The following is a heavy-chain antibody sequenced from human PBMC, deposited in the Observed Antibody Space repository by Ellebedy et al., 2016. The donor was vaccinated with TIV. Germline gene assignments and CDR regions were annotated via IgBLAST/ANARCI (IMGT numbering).Heavy chain of an antibody. D-gene: IGHD6-13*01. V-gene: IGHV1-2*02. CDR3: ARDRRGAQQQANYYYYGMDV. J-gene: IGHJ6*02. Sequence: AASVKVSCKASGYTFTAYYMHWVRQAPGQGLEWMGWINPNSGGTNYAQKFQGRVTMTRDTSISTAYMELSRLRSDDTAVYYCARDRRGAQQQANYYYYGMDVWGQGTTVTVSS. CDR2: INPNSGGT. CDR1: GYTFTAYY.